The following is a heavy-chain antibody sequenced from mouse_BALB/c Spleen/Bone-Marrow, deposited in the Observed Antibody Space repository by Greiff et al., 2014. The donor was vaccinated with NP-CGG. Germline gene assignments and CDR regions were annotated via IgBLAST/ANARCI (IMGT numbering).Heavy chain of an antibody. V-gene: IGHV1S135*01. CDR1: GYAFTSYY. J-gene: IGHJ3*01. CDR3: ASCGNYEAWFAY. D-gene: IGHD2-1*01. Sequence: VQLQQSGPELVKPVASVKVSCKASGYAFTSYYIYWVKQSHGKSLEWIGYIDPYNGDTNYNQKFKVKATLTVDKSSSTAYLHLNSLTSEDSAVYYCASCGNYEAWFAYWGQGTLVTVSA. CDR2: IDPYNGDT.